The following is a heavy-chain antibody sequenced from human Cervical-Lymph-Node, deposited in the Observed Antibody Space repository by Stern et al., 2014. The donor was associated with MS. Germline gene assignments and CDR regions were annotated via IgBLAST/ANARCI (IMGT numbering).Heavy chain of an antibody. D-gene: IGHD3-10*01. CDR2: VIPFVGIS. Sequence: QMQLVQSGAEVKKPGSSVQVSCKSSGGISWVRQAPGQGLEWMGGVIPFVGISNYAQKCQGRVTITADTSTNTTYLHLSRLTSADTAVYYCARGSGDNWFDPWGQGALVTVSS. V-gene: IGHV1-69*17. J-gene: IGHJ5*02. CDR3: ARGSGDNWFDP. CDR1: GG.